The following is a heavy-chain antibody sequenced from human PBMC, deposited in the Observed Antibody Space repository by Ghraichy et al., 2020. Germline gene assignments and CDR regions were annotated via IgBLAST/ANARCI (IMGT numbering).Heavy chain of an antibody. CDR1: GGSISSYY. V-gene: IGHV4-59*01. D-gene: IGHD3-16*01. CDR3: ARVPTVTTFRGTTPKYYFDY. Sequence: SETLSLTCTVSGGSISSYYWSWIRQPPGKGLEWIGYIYYSGGTNYNPSLKSRVTISVDTSKNQLSLKMSSVTAADTAVYYCARVPTVTTFRGTTPKYYFDYWGQGTLVTVSS. J-gene: IGHJ4*02. CDR2: IYYSGGT.